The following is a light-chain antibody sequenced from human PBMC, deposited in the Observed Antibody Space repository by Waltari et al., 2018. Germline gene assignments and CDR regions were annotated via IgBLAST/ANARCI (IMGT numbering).Light chain of an antibody. CDR3: NSRDSNGNPFV. J-gene: IGLJ1*01. Sequence: SSEPTQDPAVSVALRQTVRHTCQGDSLRYSSAHWYRQKPGQAPLLVMYGKNNRPSGIPDRFSGSYSGDTASLTITGAQAEDEADYYCNSRDSNGNPFVFGPATKVTVL. V-gene: IGLV3-19*01. CDR2: GKN. CDR1: SLRYSS.